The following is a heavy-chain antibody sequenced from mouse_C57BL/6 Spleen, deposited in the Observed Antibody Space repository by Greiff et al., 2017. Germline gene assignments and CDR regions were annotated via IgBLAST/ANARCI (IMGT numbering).Heavy chain of an antibody. Sequence: LQESGPELVKPGASVKISCKASGYAFSSSWMNWVKQRPGKGLEWIGRIYPGDGDTNYNGKFKGKATLTADKSSSTAYMQLSSLTSEDSAVYFCASPAGFDYWGQGTTLTVSS. J-gene: IGHJ2*01. V-gene: IGHV1-82*01. CDR1: GYAFSSSW. CDR3: ASPAGFDY. CDR2: IYPGDGDT.